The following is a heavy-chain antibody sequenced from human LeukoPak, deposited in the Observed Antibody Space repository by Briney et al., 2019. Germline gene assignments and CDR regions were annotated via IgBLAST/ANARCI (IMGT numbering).Heavy chain of an antibody. CDR1: GYSFSSYY. D-gene: IGHD4-17*01. V-gene: IGHV1-46*01. CDR2: INPSGGST. J-gene: IGHJ5*02. Sequence: GASVKVSCKASGYSFSSYYMHWVRQAPGQGLEWMGIINPSGGSTSYAQKFQGRVTMIRDTSTSTVYMDLSSLRSEDTAVYYCARSYGDYAFDPWGQGTLVTVSS. CDR3: ARSYGDYAFDP.